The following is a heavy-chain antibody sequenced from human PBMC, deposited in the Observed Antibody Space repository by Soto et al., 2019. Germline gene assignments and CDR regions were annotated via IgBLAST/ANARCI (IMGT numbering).Heavy chain of an antibody. CDR2: VTHSGST. V-gene: IGHV4-34*02. CDR3: ARGHIPVYGQVPDYFDS. Sequence: QVHLQQWGAGLLKPSETLSLTCGVYGGSLRGSYWSWIRHPPGKALEWLGKVTHSGSTTFNPSLKSRVSVSVDTSDNQFSLKLTSVTAADTAVYYCARGHIPVYGQVPDYFDSWGQGTLVTVSS. CDR1: GGSLRGSY. J-gene: IGHJ4*02. D-gene: IGHD2-21*01.